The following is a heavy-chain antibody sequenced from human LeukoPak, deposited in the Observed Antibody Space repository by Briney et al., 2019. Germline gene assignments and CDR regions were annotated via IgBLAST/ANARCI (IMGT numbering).Heavy chain of an antibody. J-gene: IGHJ4*02. Sequence: ASVKVSCKASGYTFTSYDINWVRQATGQGLEWMGWMNPNSGNTGYAQKFQGRVTMTRNTSISTAYMELSGLRSEDTAVYYCASSGPKKTEYYFDYWGQGTLVTVSS. V-gene: IGHV1-8*01. CDR2: MNPNSGNT. D-gene: IGHD5-12*01. CDR3: ASSGPKKTEYYFDY. CDR1: GYTFTSYD.